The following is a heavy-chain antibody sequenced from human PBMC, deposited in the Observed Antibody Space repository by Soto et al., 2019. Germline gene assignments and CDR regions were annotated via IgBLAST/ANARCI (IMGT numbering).Heavy chain of an antibody. V-gene: IGHV3-30-3*01. Sequence: QVQLVESGGGVVQPGRSLRLSCAASGFTFSSYAMHWVRQAPGKGLEWVAVISYDGSNKYYADSVKGRFTISRDTSKNTLYLKMNSLRAEDTAVYYCARDAPDAFYDSSCYYPAQYWGQGTLVTVSS. D-gene: IGHD3-22*01. CDR1: GFTFSSYA. CDR3: ARDAPDAFYDSSCYYPAQY. CDR2: ISYDGSNK. J-gene: IGHJ4*02.